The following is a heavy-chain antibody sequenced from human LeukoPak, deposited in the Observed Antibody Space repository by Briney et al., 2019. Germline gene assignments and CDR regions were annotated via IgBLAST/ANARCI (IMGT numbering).Heavy chain of an antibody. V-gene: IGHV3-11*03. CDR2: ISSTSSYR. D-gene: IGHD6-19*01. CDR1: GFTFSDYY. J-gene: IGHJ4*02. CDR3: ATQPGSSGWYYFDY. Sequence: GGSLRLSCAASGFTFSDYYMSWFRQAPGKGLEWISYISSTSSYRTYADSVKGRFTISRDNTKNSLFLQMNSLRAEDTAVYYCATQPGSSGWYYFDYWGQGTLVTVSS.